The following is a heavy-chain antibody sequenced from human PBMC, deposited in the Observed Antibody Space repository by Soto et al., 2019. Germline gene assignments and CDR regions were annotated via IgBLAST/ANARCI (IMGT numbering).Heavy chain of an antibody. V-gene: IGHV3-48*01. Sequence: GGSLRLSCAASGFTFSSYSMNWVRQAPGKGLEWVSYISSSSSTIYYADSVKGRFTISRDNAKNSLYLQMNSLRAEDTAVYYCCRRKYQLPISGHFDYWGQGTLVTVSS. J-gene: IGHJ4*02. CDR1: GFTFSSYS. CDR2: ISSSSSTI. D-gene: IGHD2-2*01. CDR3: CRRKYQLPISGHFDY.